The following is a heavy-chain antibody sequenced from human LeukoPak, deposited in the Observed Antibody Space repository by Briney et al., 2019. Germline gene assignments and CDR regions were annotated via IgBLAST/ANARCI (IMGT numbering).Heavy chain of an antibody. V-gene: IGHV3-23*01. CDR1: GFSFSSYA. CDR3: AKVSWANYFDY. CDR2: ISGSGGNT. Sequence: GGSLRLSCAASGFSFSSYAMSWVRQAPGKGLEWVSAISGSGGNTYYAGSVRGQFTISRDNSKNTLYLQMNSLRAEDTAIYYCAKVSWANYFDYWGQGTLVTVSS. D-gene: IGHD6-13*01. J-gene: IGHJ4*02.